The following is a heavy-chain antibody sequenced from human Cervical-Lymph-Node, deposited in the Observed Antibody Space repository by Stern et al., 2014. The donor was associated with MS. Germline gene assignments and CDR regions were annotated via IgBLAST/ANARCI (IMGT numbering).Heavy chain of an antibody. Sequence: QVQLVQSGPGLVKPSETLSLTCTVSGGSISSYYWSWIRQPPGKGLEWIGYIYYSGSTNYNPSLKSRVTISVDTSKNQFSLKLTSVTAADTAVYYCASGPGIVGAQEAEPWGQGTLVTVSS. V-gene: IGHV4-59*01. D-gene: IGHD1-26*01. CDR1: GGSISSYY. J-gene: IGHJ4*02. CDR2: IYYSGST. CDR3: ASGPGIVGAQEAEP.